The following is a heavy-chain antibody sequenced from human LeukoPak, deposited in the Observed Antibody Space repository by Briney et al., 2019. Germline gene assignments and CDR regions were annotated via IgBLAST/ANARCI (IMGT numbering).Heavy chain of an antibody. CDR2: IWYDGSNK. Sequence: PGGSLRLSCAASGFTFSSYGMHWVRQAPGKGLEWVAYIWYDGSNKYYSDSMKARFSISRDNAENTLSLQMNSLRAEDTAVYYCARDFTSSWSPGYWGQGTPVTVSS. J-gene: IGHJ4*02. D-gene: IGHD6-13*01. V-gene: IGHV3-33*01. CDR1: GFTFSSYG. CDR3: ARDFTSSWSPGY.